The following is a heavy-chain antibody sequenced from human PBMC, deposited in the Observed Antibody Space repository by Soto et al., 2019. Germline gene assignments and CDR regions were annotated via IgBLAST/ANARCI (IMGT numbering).Heavy chain of an antibody. V-gene: IGHV3-23*01. CDR2: ISQRGDAT. D-gene: IGHD3-10*01. J-gene: IGHJ4*02. CDR1: GFTFSSSA. Sequence: EVHLLESGGALVQPGGSLRLSCAASGFTFSSSAMAWARQAPGEGLEWLSCISQRGDATFYADSVKGRFTISRDNSKNTLDLEMIGLEADDRAVYDCAKMAYFGDPPGGDSWVQGTLVTVSS. CDR3: AKMAYFGDPPGGDS.